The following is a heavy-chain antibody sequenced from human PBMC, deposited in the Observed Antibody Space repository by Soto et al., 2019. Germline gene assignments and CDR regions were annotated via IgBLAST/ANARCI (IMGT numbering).Heavy chain of an antibody. CDR1: GGSISNYY. D-gene: IGHD3-9*01. Sequence: SETLSLTCAVSGGSISNYYWTWVRQPPGKGLEWIGYVYYSGSTNYNPSLESRVTISIDASKNQFSLKMKSVTAADTAVYYCVRDYLLTGFDPWGQGALVTVSS. CDR2: VYYSGST. V-gene: IGHV4-59*01. J-gene: IGHJ5*02. CDR3: VRDYLLTGFDP.